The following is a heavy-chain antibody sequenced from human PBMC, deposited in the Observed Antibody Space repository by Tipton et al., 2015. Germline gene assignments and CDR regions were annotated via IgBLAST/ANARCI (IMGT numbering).Heavy chain of an antibody. CDR1: GGSISTYY. CDR2: ISYSGST. J-gene: IGHJ4*02. CDR3: ARARGRHGGLFDS. Sequence: GLVKPSETLSLTCTVSGGSISTYYWTWIRQPPGKGLEWIGYISYSGSTHYNPSLKSRVTISVDTSKTQFSLKMSSVTASDTAVYYCARARGRHGGLFDSWGQGILVTVSS. D-gene: IGHD4-23*01. V-gene: IGHV4-59*01.